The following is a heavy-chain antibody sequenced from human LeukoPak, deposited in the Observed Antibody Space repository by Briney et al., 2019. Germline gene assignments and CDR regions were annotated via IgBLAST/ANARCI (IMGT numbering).Heavy chain of an antibody. CDR3: ARDRYGSGSYLIFDY. Sequence: GGSLRLSCAASGFSVSSTYMSWVRQAPGKGLEWVSMMYSGGTTYYADSVKGRFTISRDNAKNSLYLQMNSLRAEDTAVYYCARDRYGSGSYLIFDYWGQGTLVTVSS. CDR1: GFSVSSTY. CDR2: MYSGGTT. D-gene: IGHD3-10*01. J-gene: IGHJ4*02. V-gene: IGHV3-53*01.